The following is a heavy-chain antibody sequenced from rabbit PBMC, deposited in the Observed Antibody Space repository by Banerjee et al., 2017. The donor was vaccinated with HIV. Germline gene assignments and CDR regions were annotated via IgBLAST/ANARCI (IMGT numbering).Heavy chain of an antibody. Sequence: QEQLVESGGDLVQPGASLTLTCTASGFDFSAYTFMCWVRQAPGKGLEWIACIDTGGRDCTYYATWEKGRFTNSKTPSTTVTLQITSLTVADTANYFCARDLDGVIGWNFGWWGQGPLVTV. CDR1: GFDFSAYTF. V-gene: IGHV1S45*01. CDR3: ARDLDGVIGWNFGW. D-gene: IGHD1-1*01. J-gene: IGHJ4*01. CDR2: IDTGGRDCT.